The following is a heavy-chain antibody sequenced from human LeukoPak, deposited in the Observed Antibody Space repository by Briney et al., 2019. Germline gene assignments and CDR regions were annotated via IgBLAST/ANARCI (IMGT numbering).Heavy chain of an antibody. Sequence: PSETLSLTCTVSGGSISSYYWSWIRQPPGKGLEWIGYIYYSGSTNYNPSLKSRVTISVDTSKNQFSLKLSSVTAADTAVYYCARGDYDILTGYYSWGYFDYWGQGTLVTVSS. J-gene: IGHJ4*02. V-gene: IGHV4-59*01. CDR1: GGSISSYY. CDR3: ARGDYDILTGYYSWGYFDY. D-gene: IGHD3-9*01. CDR2: IYYSGST.